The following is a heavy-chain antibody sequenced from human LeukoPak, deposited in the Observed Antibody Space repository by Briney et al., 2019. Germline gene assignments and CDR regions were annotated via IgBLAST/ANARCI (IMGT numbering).Heavy chain of an antibody. CDR3: AGSGYSYGYGSPFWY. CDR2: IYSGGST. CDR1: GFTVSSNY. V-gene: IGHV3-66*01. J-gene: IGHJ4*02. D-gene: IGHD5-18*01. Sequence: GGSLRLSCAASGFTVSSNYMSWGRQAPGKVLEWVSVIYSGGSTYYADSVKGRFTISRDNSKNTLYLQMNSLRAEDTAVYYCAGSGYSYGYGSPFWYWGQGTLVTVSS.